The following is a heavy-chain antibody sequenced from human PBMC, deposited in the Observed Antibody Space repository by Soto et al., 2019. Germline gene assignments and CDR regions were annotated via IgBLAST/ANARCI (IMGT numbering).Heavy chain of an antibody. CDR3: SRVPGHKNSRGDY. J-gene: IGHJ4*02. CDR1: GYTFTGYY. V-gene: IGHV1-2*06. Sequence: GASVKVSCKASGYTFTGYYIYWVRRAPGQGLEWMGLINPKSGETHYSQKFRGRVSLTRDTSTNTANMELTPLTSDDTAIYYFSRVPGHKNSRGDYWGQGTPVTVSS. D-gene: IGHD1-7*01. CDR2: INPKSGET.